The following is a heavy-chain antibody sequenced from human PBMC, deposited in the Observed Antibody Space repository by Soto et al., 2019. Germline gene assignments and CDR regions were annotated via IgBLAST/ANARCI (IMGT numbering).Heavy chain of an antibody. Sequence: GASVKVSCKASGYTFSNFAMHWVRQAPGQRLEWMGWINAGNWNTKYSQKIQGRDTITRDTSASTAYKELSSLRSNDTAVYYCARDSLGGYGSGSWRLLYYYYYGMDVWGQGTTVTVSS. V-gene: IGHV1-3*01. CDR2: INAGNWNT. CDR1: GYTFSNFA. D-gene: IGHD3-10*01. J-gene: IGHJ6*02. CDR3: ARDSLGGYGSGSWRLLYYYYYGMDV.